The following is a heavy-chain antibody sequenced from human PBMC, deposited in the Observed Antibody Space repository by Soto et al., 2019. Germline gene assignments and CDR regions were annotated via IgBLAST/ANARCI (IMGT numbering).Heavy chain of an antibody. D-gene: IGHD5-12*01. J-gene: IGHJ4*02. Sequence: ASVKVSCKASGYMFTGYYMHWVRQAPGQGLEWMGWINPDSGGTNYQQKFQGRVTMTRDTSISTAYLELNSLRSDDTAVYYCTRKVATFNFVYWGQGTPVTVSS. V-gene: IGHV1-2*02. CDR3: TRKVATFNFVY. CDR2: INPDSGGT. CDR1: GYMFTGYY.